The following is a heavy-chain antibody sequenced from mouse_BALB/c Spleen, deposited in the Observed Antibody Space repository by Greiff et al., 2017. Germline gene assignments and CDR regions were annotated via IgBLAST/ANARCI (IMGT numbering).Heavy chain of an antibody. CDR3: TRKAYYGNYGY. CDR1: GYTFTDYE. CDR2: IDPETGGT. J-gene: IGHJ2*01. V-gene: IGHV1-15*01. Sequence: VQLQESGAELVRPGASVTLSCKASGYTFTDYEMHWVKQTPVHGLEWIGAIDPETGGTAYNQKFKGKATLTADKSSSTAYMELRSLTSEDSAVYYCTRKAYYGNYGYWGQGTTLTVSS. D-gene: IGHD2-10*01.